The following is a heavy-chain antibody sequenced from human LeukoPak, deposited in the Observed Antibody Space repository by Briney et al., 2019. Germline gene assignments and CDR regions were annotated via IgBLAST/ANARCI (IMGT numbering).Heavy chain of an antibody. D-gene: IGHD1-14*01. J-gene: IGHJ6*02. CDR3: ARGRDPNPKYYYYGMDV. V-gene: IGHV4-34*01. CDR2: INHSGST. Sequence: TSETLSLTCAVYGGSFSGYYWSWIRQPPGKGLEWIGGINHSGSTNYNPSLKSRVTISVDTSKNQFSLKLSSVTAADTAVYYCARGRDPNPKYYYYGMDVWGQGTTVTVSS. CDR1: GGSFSGYY.